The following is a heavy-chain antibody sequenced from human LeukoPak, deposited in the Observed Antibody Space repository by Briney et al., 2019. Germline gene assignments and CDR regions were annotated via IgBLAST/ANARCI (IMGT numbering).Heavy chain of an antibody. Sequence: GRSLRLSCAASGFTFSSYAMHWVRQAPGKGLEWVAVISYDGSNKYYADSVKGRFTISRDNSKNTLYLQMNSLRAEDTAVYYCARGSPPQGGDFWSRYSSNFDYWGQGTLVTVSS. J-gene: IGHJ4*02. V-gene: IGHV3-30-3*01. CDR1: GFTFSSYA. D-gene: IGHD3-3*01. CDR3: ARGSPPQGGDFWSRYSSNFDY. CDR2: ISYDGSNK.